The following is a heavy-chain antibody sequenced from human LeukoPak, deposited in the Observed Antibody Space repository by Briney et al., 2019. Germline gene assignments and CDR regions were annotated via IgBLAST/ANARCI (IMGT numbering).Heavy chain of an antibody. J-gene: IGHJ4*02. D-gene: IGHD4-17*01. V-gene: IGHV3-23*01. CDR3: AKDVQWSTVTSFDY. CDR1: GFTVSSRY. CDR2: ISGSAIST. Sequence: PGGSLRLSCAASGFTVSSRYMSWVRQAPGKGLEWVSGISGSAISTYYADSVKGRFTISRDNSKNTLSLQMNSLRAEDTAVYYCAKDVQWSTVTSFDYWGQGTLVSVSS.